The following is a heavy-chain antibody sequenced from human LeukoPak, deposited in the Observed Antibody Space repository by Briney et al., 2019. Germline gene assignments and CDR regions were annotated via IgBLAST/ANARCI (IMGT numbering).Heavy chain of an antibody. Sequence: GGSQRLSCAASGFTFSSYAIRWVRQAPGKGLEWVSSICECDNSTYYADSVKGRFTISRDNSKNTLYLQMNSLRAEDTAVYFCAKGNAGCCYSSSHHWGQGALVTVSS. D-gene: IGHD2-15*01. CDR3: AKGNAGCCYSSSHH. CDR2: ICECDNST. CDR1: GFTFSSYA. J-gene: IGHJ1*01. V-gene: IGHV3-23*01.